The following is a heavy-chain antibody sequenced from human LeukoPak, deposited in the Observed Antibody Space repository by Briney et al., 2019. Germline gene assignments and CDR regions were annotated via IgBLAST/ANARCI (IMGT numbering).Heavy chain of an antibody. J-gene: IGHJ3*02. CDR2: ISWNSGSI. CDR3: AKGGPIAVAGTGAFDI. V-gene: IGHV3-9*03. CDR1: GFTFSSYW. Sequence: GGSLRLSCAASGFTFSSYWMHWVRQAPGKGLEWVSGISWNSGSIGYADSVKGRFTISRDNAKNSLYLQMNSLRAEDMALYYCAKGGPIAVAGTGAFDIWGQGTMVTVSS. D-gene: IGHD6-19*01.